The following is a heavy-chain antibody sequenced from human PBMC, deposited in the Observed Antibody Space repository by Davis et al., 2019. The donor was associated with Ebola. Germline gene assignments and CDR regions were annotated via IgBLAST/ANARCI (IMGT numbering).Heavy chain of an antibody. CDR2: ITSSSSTI. V-gene: IGHV3-48*01. J-gene: IGHJ4*02. Sequence: GDSPNISCADSVITFSSYAMNWVRQAPGRGLEWLSFITSSSSTIYYADSVKGRITISRDNAKNSLYLQMNNLRAEDTAVYYCARDVYWGQGILVTVSS. CDR1: VITFSSYA. CDR3: ARDVY.